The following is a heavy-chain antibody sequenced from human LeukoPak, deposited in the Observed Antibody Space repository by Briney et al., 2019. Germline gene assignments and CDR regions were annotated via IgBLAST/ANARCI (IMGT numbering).Heavy chain of an antibody. CDR3: AKDVPDSLDY. V-gene: IGHV3-30*02. CDR2: IRYDGSNK. Sequence: GGSLRLSCAASGFTFSSYGMHWVRQAPGKGLEWVAFIRYDGSNKYYADSVKGRFTISRDNSKNTLYLQMDSLRAEDTAVYYCAKDVPDSLDYWGQGTLVTVYS. CDR1: GFTFSSYG. J-gene: IGHJ4*02.